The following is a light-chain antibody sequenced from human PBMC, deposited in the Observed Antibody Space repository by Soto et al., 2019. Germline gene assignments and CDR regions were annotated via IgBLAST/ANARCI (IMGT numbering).Light chain of an antibody. V-gene: IGKV3-15*01. Sequence: TQSPATLSASVGERVTLSCRASQSVSGDLAWYHQKPGQAPKLLIYDASTRARDAPARFAGSGSGTEFTLTISSLQSDDFAVYCCQQYNNWPITFGQGTRVEIK. CDR2: DAS. J-gene: IGKJ5*01. CDR3: QQYNNWPIT. CDR1: QSVSGD.